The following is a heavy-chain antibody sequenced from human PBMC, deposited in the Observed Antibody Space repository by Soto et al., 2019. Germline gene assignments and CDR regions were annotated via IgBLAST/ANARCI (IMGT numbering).Heavy chain of an antibody. J-gene: IGHJ3*02. CDR2: ISGSGGST. CDR3: AKCRDGFHYGEVTYI. V-gene: IGHV3-23*01. D-gene: IGHD5-12*01. Sequence: EVQLLESGGGLVQPGGSLRLSCAASGFTFSSNAMSWVRQAPGKGLEWVSFISGSGGSTYYADSVKGRFTISRDNSKNTLYLQMNSLRAEDTAVYYCAKCRDGFHYGEVTYIWGQGTMVTVSS. CDR1: GFTFSSNA.